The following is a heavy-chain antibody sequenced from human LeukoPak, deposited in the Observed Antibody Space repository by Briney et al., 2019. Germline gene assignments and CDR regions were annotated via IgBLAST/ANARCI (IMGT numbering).Heavy chain of an antibody. Sequence: GGSLRLSCAASGFTFSSYGMHWVRQAPGKGLEWVAVIWYDGSNKYYADFVKGRFTISRDNSKNTLSLQVSSLRTEDTAVYYCAKDRYSYAFEYSDSWGQGTLVTVSS. CDR2: IWYDGSNK. V-gene: IGHV3-30*02. D-gene: IGHD5-18*01. CDR3: AKDRYSYAFEYSDS. CDR1: GFTFSSYG. J-gene: IGHJ4*02.